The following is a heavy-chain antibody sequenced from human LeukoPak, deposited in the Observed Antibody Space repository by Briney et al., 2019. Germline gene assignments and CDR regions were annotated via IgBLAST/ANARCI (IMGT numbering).Heavy chain of an antibody. CDR1: GFSLSNARMG. J-gene: IGHJ4*02. Sequence: SGPVLVKPTETLTLTCTVSGFSLSNARMGVSWIRQPPGKALEWLAHIFSNDEKSYSTSLKSRLTISKDTSKSQVVLTMTNMDPVDTATYYCARIRASFYDFWSGYSYYFDYWGQGTLVTVSS. V-gene: IGHV2-26*01. CDR3: ARIRASFYDFWSGYSYYFDY. CDR2: IFSNDEK. D-gene: IGHD3-3*01.